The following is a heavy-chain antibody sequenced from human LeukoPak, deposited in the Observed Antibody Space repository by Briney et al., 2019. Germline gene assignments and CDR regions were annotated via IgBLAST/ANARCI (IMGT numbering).Heavy chain of an antibody. D-gene: IGHD3-3*01. Sequence: PGRSLRLSCAASGFTFDDYAMHWVRQAPGKGLEWVSGISWNSGSIGYADSVKGRFTISRDNAKNSLYLQMNSLRAEDTAMYYCARDSRMNYYASWGRGTLVTVSS. CDR3: ARDSRMNYYAS. J-gene: IGHJ5*02. V-gene: IGHV3-9*01. CDR2: ISWNSGSI. CDR1: GFTFDDYA.